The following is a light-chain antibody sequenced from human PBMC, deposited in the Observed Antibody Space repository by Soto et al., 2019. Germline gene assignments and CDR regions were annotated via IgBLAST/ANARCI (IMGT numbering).Light chain of an antibody. CDR3: SSYAGSTVV. CDR2: DVS. CDR1: SSDVGGYNY. J-gene: IGLJ2*01. Sequence: QSALTQPPSASGSPGQSVTISCTGTSSDVGGYNYVSWYQQHPGKAPKPMIYDVSKRPSGVPDRFSGSKSGNTASLTVSGLQAEDEADYYCSSYAGSTVVFGGGTQLTVL. V-gene: IGLV2-8*01.